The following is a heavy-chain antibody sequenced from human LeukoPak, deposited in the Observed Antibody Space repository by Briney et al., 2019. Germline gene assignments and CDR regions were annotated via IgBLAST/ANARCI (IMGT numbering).Heavy chain of an antibody. Sequence: GGSPRLSCAASGFTFSNAWMSWVRQAPGKGLEWVGRIKSKTDGGTTDYAAPVKGRFTISRDDSKNTLYLQMNSLKTEDTAVYYCTTVYGDYRPPWFDPWGQGTLVTVSS. CDR1: GFTFSNAW. CDR3: TTVYGDYRPPWFDP. V-gene: IGHV3-15*01. J-gene: IGHJ5*02. D-gene: IGHD4-17*01. CDR2: IKSKTDGGTT.